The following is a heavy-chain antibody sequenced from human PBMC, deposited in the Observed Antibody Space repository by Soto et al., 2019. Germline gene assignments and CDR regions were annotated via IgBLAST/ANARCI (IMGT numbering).Heavy chain of an antibody. V-gene: IGHV5-10-1*01. D-gene: IGHD5-12*01. CDR3: ASLSGYDRL. J-gene: IGHJ4*02. CDR1: GYSFTSYW. CDR2: IDPSDSYT. Sequence: ESVKLSCKGSGYSFTSYWIILVRQMPGKGLEWMGRIDPSDSYTNYSPSFQGHVTISADKSISTAYLQWSSLKASDSAMYYCASLSGYDRLWGQGTLVTVSS.